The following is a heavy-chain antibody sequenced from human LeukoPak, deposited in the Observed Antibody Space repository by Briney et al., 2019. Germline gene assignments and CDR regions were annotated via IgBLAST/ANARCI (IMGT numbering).Heavy chain of an antibody. V-gene: IGHV5-51*01. Sequence: TRYSPSFQGQVAISADKSISTAYLQWNSLKASDTAMYYCARHGMSGSGSYYYHHYGMDVWGQGTTVTVSS. D-gene: IGHD3-10*01. CDR3: ARHGMSGSGSYYYHHYGMDV. CDR2: T. J-gene: IGHJ6*02.